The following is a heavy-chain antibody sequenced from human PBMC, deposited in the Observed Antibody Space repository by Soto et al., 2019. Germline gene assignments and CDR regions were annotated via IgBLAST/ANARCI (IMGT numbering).Heavy chain of an antibody. D-gene: IGHD4-4*01. CDR2: ISGSGGST. Sequence: ELQLLESGGGLVQPGGYLRLSCVASEFTFSSYAMSWVRQAPGKGMEWVSAISGSGGSTYYADSVKGRFAVSRDNSKRTLYLQRISLREEDSALYYCAKGHTGEMATVFQAFYIGCQGTMVTVSS. V-gene: IGHV3-23*01. CDR1: EFTFSSYA. CDR3: AKGHTGEMATVFQAFYI. J-gene: IGHJ3*02.